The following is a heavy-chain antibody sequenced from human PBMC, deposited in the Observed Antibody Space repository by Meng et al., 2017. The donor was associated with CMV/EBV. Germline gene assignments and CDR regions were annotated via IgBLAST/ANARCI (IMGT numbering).Heavy chain of an antibody. J-gene: IGHJ6*02. D-gene: IGHD2-2*01. Sequence: SETLSLTCTVYGGSFSGYYWSWIRQPPGKGLEWIGEINHSGSTNCNPPLKSRVTISVDTSKNQFSLKLSSVTAADTAVYYCARLKLGYCSSTSCYAPYYYYGMDVWGQGTTVTVSS. CDR3: ARLKLGYCSSTSCYAPYYYYGMDV. V-gene: IGHV4-34*01. CDR1: GGSFSGYY. CDR2: INHSGST.